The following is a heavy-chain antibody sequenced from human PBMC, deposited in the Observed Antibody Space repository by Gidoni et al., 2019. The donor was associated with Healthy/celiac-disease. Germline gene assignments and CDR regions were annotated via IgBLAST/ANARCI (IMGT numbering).Heavy chain of an antibody. J-gene: IGHJ6*02. V-gene: IGHV1-18*01. CDR1: GYTLTSHG. CDR2: ISAYNGNT. Sequence: QVQLVQSGAEVKKPGASVKVSCTASGYTLTSHGLTWVRPAPGQGLEWMGWISAYNGNTNYAQKLQGRVTMTTDTSTSTAYMELRSLRSDDTAVYFCARSLGYCSSTSCYTPVYYYGMDVWGQGTTVTVSS. D-gene: IGHD2-2*02. CDR3: ARSLGYCSSTSCYTPVYYYGMDV.